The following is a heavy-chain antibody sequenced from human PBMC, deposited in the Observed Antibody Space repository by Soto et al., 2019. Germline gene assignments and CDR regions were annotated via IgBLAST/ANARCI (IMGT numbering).Heavy chain of an antibody. D-gene: IGHD2-21*01. V-gene: IGHV3-53*01. CDR1: GFSVVGNY. CDR2: IYSGGNP. J-gene: IGHJ4*02. Sequence: EERLVQSGGGLVHPGGSLILSCAAYGFSVVGNYMSWVRQVPGNGLELVSLIYSGGNPFYADSMKGRFTLSRDNSNNMLYLQMDSLRAEDTAVYYCARGPNSDCWGQGTLVIVSS. CDR3: ARGPNSDC.